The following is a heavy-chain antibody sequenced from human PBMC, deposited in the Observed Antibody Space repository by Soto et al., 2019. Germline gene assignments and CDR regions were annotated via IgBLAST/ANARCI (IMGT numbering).Heavy chain of an antibody. D-gene: IGHD7-27*01. CDR1: GFTFDDYA. V-gene: IGHV3-9*01. CDR3: AKVTGLGIADWYFDL. J-gene: IGHJ2*01. CDR2: ISWNSGSI. Sequence: EVQLVESGGGLVQPGRSLRLSCAASGFTFDDYAMHWVRQAPGKGLEWVSGISWNSGSIGYADSVKGRFTISRDNAXXSLYLQMNSLRAEDTALYYCAKVTGLGIADWYFDLWGRGTLVTVSS.